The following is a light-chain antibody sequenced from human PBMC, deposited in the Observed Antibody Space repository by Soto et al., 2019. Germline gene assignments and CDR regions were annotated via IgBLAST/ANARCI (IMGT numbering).Light chain of an antibody. V-gene: IGKV1-6*01. Sequence: AIQMTQSPSSLSASVGDRVTVTCRASQGVGNDLGWYQHKPGKAPKLLIFAASTLQTGVPSRFSGSGSGTDFTLTISGLQAEDSATYYCLQDYDYPWTFGQGIKVEFK. CDR2: AAS. J-gene: IGKJ1*01. CDR3: LQDYDYPWT. CDR1: QGVGND.